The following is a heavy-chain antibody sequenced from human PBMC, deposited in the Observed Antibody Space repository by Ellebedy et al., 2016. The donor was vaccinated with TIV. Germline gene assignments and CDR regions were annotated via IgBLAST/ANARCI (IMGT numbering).Heavy chain of an antibody. D-gene: IGHD3-10*01. CDR1: GGSVSSGRYY. CDR3: ARHGLSGIPAVDY. CDR2: IYYSGTT. Sequence: MPSETLSLTCTVSGGSVSSGRYYWSWIRQPPGKGLEWVGYIYYSGTTYYNPSLKSRVTISVDTSKNQFSLKLSSVTAADTAVYYCARHGLSGIPAVDYWGQGTLVTVSS. V-gene: IGHV4-39*01. J-gene: IGHJ4*02.